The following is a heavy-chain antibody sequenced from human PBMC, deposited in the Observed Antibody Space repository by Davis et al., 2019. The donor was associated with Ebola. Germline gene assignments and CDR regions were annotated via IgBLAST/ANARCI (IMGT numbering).Heavy chain of an antibody. D-gene: IGHD3-10*01. V-gene: IGHV3-33*01. CDR1: GFTFSSYG. Sequence: GESLKISCAASGFTFSSYGMHWVRQAPGKGLEWVAVIWYDGSNKYYADSVKGRFTISRDNAKNSLYLQMNSLRAEDTAVYYCARYGTDEGVGLDWGQGTLVTVSS. CDR2: IWYDGSNK. J-gene: IGHJ4*02. CDR3: ARYGTDEGVGLD.